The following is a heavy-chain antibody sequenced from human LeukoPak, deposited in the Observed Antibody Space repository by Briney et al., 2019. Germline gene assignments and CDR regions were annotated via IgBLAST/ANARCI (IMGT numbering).Heavy chain of an antibody. J-gene: IGHJ3*02. Sequence: GGSLRLSCAASGFTFSSYAMHWVRQAPGKGLEWVAVISDDGSNKYYADSVKGRFTISRDNSKNTLYLQMNSLRAEDTAVYYCARQYCSSTSCYGDDAFDIWGQGTMVTVSS. CDR3: ARQYCSSTSCYGDDAFDI. D-gene: IGHD2-2*01. CDR2: ISDDGSNK. CDR1: GFTFSSYA. V-gene: IGHV3-30*04.